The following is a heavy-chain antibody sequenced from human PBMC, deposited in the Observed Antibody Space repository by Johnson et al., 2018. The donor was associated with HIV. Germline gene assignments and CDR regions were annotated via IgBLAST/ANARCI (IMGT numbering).Heavy chain of an antibody. J-gene: IGHJ3*02. CDR2: ISGSDGRT. Sequence: VQLVESGGGLVRPGGSLRLSCAASGFTFSSYAMSWVRQAPGKGLEWVSAISGSDGRTYYADSVKGRFTISRDGSKNTLFLQMSSLRAEDTAVYYCARRCSSSSCSHGAFDIWGQGTVVTVSS. D-gene: IGHD2-2*01. CDR1: GFTFSSYA. CDR3: ARRCSSSSCSHGAFDI. V-gene: IGHV3-23*04.